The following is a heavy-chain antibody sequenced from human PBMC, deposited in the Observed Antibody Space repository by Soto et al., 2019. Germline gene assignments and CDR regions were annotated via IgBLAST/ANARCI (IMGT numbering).Heavy chain of an antibody. CDR3: ARDGVPAARTGWFDP. CDR1: GFTFSSYG. CDR2: IWYDGSNK. V-gene: IGHV3-33*01. J-gene: IGHJ5*02. Sequence: GGSLRLSCAASGFTFSSYGMHWVRQAPGKGLEWVAVIWYDGSNKYYADSVKGRFTISRDNSKNTLYLQMNSLRAEDTAVYYCARDGVPAARTGWFDPWGQGTLVTVSS. D-gene: IGHD2-2*01.